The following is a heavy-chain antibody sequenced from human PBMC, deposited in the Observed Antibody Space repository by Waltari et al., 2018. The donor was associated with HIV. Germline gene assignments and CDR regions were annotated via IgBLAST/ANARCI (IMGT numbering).Heavy chain of an antibody. CDR3: ARASHYIEFSTFDGDYYFDV. CDR1: GFSVSNHW. J-gene: IGHJ4*02. CDR2: LNSDGSSR. D-gene: IGHD2-15*01. V-gene: IGHV3-74*01. Sequence: VQLVESGGGSIKTGGSLRLSCTASGFSVSNHWMDWVRQRPGKGLVWVARLNSDGSSRNYADAVKGRFVISRDNARNTVYLQLNSLRVEDTAMYFCARASHYIEFSTFDGDYYFDVWGRGTRVAVSS.